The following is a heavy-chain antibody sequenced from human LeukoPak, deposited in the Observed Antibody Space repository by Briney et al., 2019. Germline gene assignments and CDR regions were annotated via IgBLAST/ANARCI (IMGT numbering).Heavy chain of an antibody. J-gene: IGHJ4*02. Sequence: SETLSLTCTVSGGSISSYYWSWIRQPPGKGLEWIGYIYYSGSTNYNPSLKSRVTISVDTSKNQFSLKLSSVTAADTAVYYCAREAPDVVLVIAASYFDQWGQGTLVTVSS. CDR1: GGSISSYY. CDR3: AREAPDVVLVIAASYFDQ. D-gene: IGHD2-15*01. CDR2: IYYSGST. V-gene: IGHV4-59*12.